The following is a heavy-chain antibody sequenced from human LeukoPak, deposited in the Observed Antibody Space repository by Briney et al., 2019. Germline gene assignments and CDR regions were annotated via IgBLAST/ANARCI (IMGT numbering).Heavy chain of an antibody. CDR2: IYYSGGT. CDR1: GFSFSIYD. V-gene: IGHV4-59*01. D-gene: IGHD2-21*02. J-gene: IGHJ4*02. Sequence: SETLSLTCAASGFSFSIYDLNWIRQPPGKGLEWIGQIYYSGGTKYSPSLKSRVTISVDTAKNQFSLKLNSVTAADTAVYYCARDEKFGGDLGSEYWGQGTLVTVSS. CDR3: ARDEKFGGDLGSEY.